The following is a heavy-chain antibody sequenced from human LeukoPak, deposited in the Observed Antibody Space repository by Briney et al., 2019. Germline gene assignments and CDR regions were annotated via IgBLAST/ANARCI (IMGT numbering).Heavy chain of an antibody. J-gene: IGHJ4*02. D-gene: IGHD1-26*01. CDR3: RVLVGATALGFDY. V-gene: IGHV3-23*01. CDR1: GFTFSSYA. Sequence: PGGSLRLSCAASGFTFSSYAMSWVRQAPGKGLGWVSAISGSGGSTYYADSVKGRFTISRDNSKNTAYLQMNSLKTEDTAVYYCRVLVGATALGFDYWGQGTLVTVSS. CDR2: ISGSGGST.